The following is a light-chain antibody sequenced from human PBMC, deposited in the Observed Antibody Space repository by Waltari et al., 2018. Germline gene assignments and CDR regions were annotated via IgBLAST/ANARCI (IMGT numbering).Light chain of an antibody. CDR3: CSYAGSSVSV. Sequence: QSALTQTATVSGSPGQSITISCTGSSSDVGNYNLVSWYQQHPGEAPKLIIYDVNKRPLGVSNRFSGSKSGNTASRTISGLQAADEADYYCCSYAGSSVSVFGGGTKVIVL. J-gene: IGLJ3*02. CDR2: DVN. V-gene: IGLV2-23*02. CDR1: SSDVGNYNL.